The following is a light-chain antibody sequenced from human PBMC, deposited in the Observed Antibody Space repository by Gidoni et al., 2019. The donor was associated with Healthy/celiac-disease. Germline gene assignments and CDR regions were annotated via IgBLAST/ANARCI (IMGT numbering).Light chain of an antibody. Sequence: EIVLTQSPATLPLSPGERATLSCRASQSVSSNLAGYQQKPGQAPRRLIYDASDRATGIPARLSGSGSGTDFTLTISSLEPEDFAVYYCQQRSNWPPTFGGGTKVEIK. V-gene: IGKV3-11*01. J-gene: IGKJ4*01. CDR1: QSVSSN. CDR2: DAS. CDR3: QQRSNWPPT.